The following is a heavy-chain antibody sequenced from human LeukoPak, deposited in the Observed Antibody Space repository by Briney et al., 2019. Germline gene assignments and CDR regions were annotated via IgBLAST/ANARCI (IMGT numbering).Heavy chain of an antibody. CDR1: GFTFSSYA. CDR2: ISGSGGST. J-gene: IGHJ3*02. V-gene: IGHV3-23*01. CDR3: AKGYSYGLDAFDI. Sequence: GGSLRLSCAASGFTFSSYAMSWVRQAPGKGPEWVSAISGSGGSTYYADSVKGRFAISRDNSKNTLYLQMNSLRAEDTAVYYCAKGYSYGLDAFDIWGQGTMVTVSS. D-gene: IGHD5-18*01.